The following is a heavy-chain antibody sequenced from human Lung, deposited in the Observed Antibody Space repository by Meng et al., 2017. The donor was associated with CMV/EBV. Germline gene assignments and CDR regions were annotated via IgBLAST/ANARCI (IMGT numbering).Heavy chain of an antibody. CDR2: ISYDGSNT. Sequence: SGFIFSNYGLHWVRQTPSKGLEWVAVISYDGSNTYYADSVKSRFTISRDNSKNTLYLKMNSLRPEDGAVYYCAKNVLPGALRDWFDPWGQGILVTVSS. D-gene: IGHD2-2*01. CDR1: GFIFSNYG. V-gene: IGHV3-30*18. CDR3: AKNVLPGALRDWFDP. J-gene: IGHJ5*02.